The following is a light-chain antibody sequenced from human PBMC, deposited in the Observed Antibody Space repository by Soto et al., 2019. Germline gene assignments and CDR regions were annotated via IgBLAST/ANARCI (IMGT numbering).Light chain of an antibody. J-gene: IGKJ2*01. Sequence: EIVLTQSPVTLSVSPGDRATLSCRASESVSSHLAWYQEKPGQSPRLLIYDASTRATGIPARFSGSGSGTEFTRTISSLQSEDFAVYYCQQFHNWYTFGQGTRLEIK. CDR1: ESVSSH. V-gene: IGKV3-15*01. CDR3: QQFHNWYT. CDR2: DAS.